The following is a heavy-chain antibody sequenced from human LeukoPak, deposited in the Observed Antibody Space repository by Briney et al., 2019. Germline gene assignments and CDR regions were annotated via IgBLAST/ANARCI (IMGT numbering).Heavy chain of an antibody. V-gene: IGHV2-5*02. CDR1: GVSLNTRGVG. Sequence: SGPPLVNLTQLRTLTSTFSGVSLNTRGVGVGWIRQPPGRALEWLALIYLDDDRRYSPSLKSRLTITKDNNDNNVVLKKTTRSRADVAAFLCANRKNFYDCSVLPIWGQGTLVTVSS. J-gene: IGHJ4*02. D-gene: IGHD3-22*01. CDR3: ANRKNFYDCSVLPI. CDR2: IYLDDDR.